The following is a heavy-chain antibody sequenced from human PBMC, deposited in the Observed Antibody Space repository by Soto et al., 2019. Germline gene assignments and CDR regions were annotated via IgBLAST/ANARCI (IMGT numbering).Heavy chain of an antibody. CDR2: ISYDGSNS. CDR1: GFTFSNYD. V-gene: IGHV3-30-3*01. Sequence: QVQVVESGGGVVQPGRSLRLSCGASGFTFSNYDIHWVRQAPGKGLEWMAVISYDGSNSYYTDSVKGRFTISRDNSKNTVYLQMNSLRAEDTAVYYCARESMIGPLFEYYGLDLWGQGTTVTVSS. J-gene: IGHJ6*02. CDR3: ARESMIGPLFEYYGLDL. D-gene: IGHD3-16*01.